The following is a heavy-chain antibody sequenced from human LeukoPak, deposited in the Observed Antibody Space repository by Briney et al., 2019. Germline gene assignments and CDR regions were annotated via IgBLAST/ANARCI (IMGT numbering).Heavy chain of an antibody. V-gene: IGHV4-34*01. D-gene: IGHD6-19*01. CDR3: ARARQWLVYFDY. Sequence: SETLSLTCAVYGGPFSGYYWSWIRQPPGKGLEWIGEINHSGSTNYNPSLKSRVTISVDTSKNQFSLKLSSVTAADTAVYYCARARQWLVYFDYWGQGTLVTVSS. CDR1: GGPFSGYY. J-gene: IGHJ4*02. CDR2: INHSGST.